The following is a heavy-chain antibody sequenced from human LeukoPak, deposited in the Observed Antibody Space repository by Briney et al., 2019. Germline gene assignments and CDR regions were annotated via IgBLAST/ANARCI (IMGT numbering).Heavy chain of an antibody. D-gene: IGHD3-10*01. CDR1: GYAFTDYF. CDR3: ARDLFPVVRGPNNWFDP. CDR2: INAKTGVT. Sequence: GALVKVSCKASGYAFTDYFVHWVRQAPGQGLEWMGWINAKTGVTNYAQKFQGRVTMTRDTSISTAYMELSRLRSDDTAMFYCARDLFPVVRGPNNWFDPWGQGTLVTVSS. J-gene: IGHJ5*02. V-gene: IGHV1-2*02.